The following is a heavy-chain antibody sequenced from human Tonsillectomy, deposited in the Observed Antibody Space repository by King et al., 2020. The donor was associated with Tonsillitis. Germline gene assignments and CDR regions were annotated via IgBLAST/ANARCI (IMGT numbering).Heavy chain of an antibody. CDR3: ARGTVTH. Sequence: VQLVESGGGLVQPGGSLRLSCAASGFTVTTYYMSWVRQAPGKGLEWVSVIYRGGNTYYTDTVKGRFTIYRDNFKNTLYLQMDSLRAEVTAVYYCARGTVTHWGQGTLVTVSS. J-gene: IGHJ4*02. CDR1: GFTVTTYY. CDR2: IYRGGNT. D-gene: IGHD4-11*01. V-gene: IGHV3-66*01.